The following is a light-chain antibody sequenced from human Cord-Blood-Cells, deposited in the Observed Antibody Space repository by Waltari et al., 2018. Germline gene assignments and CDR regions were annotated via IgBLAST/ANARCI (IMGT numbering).Light chain of an antibody. CDR3: QTWGTGIVV. Sequence: VKLTCTLSSGHSSYAIAWHQQQPEKGPRYLMKLNSDGSHSKGDGIPDRFSGSSSGAERYLTISSLQSEDEADYYCQTWGTGIVVFGGGTKLTVL. CDR2: LNSDGSH. CDR1: SGHSSYA. J-gene: IGLJ2*01. V-gene: IGLV4-69*01.